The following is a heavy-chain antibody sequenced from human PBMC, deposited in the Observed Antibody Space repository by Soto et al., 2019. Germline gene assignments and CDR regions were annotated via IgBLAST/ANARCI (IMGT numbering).Heavy chain of an antibody. J-gene: IGHJ6*02. CDR1: GVSISRYY. V-gene: IGHV4-59*01. Sequence: PSETLSLTCTVSGVSISRYYWSWIRQPPGKGLEWIGYMYNTGSTVYNPSLKSRVTISVDTSKNQFYLKVNSVTAADTAVYYCARDLWGYCGTDCYPLDVWGQGTTVTSP. CDR2: MYNTGST. D-gene: IGHD2-21*02. CDR3: ARDLWGYCGTDCYPLDV.